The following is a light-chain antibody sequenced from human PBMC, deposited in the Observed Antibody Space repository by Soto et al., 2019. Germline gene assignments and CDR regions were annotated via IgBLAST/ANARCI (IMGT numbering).Light chain of an antibody. Sequence: QSVLTQPPSASGSPGQSVTISCTGTSSDIGAYNYDSWYQQHPGKAPKLMIHEVSKRPSGVPDRFSGSKSGNTASLTVSGLQAEDEADYYCSSYAGSNDRWVFGGGTKLTVL. J-gene: IGLJ3*02. CDR2: EVS. CDR3: SSYAGSNDRWV. CDR1: SSDIGAYNY. V-gene: IGLV2-8*01.